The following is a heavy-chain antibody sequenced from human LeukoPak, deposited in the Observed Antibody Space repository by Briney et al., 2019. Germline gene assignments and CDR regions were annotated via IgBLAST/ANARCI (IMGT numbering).Heavy chain of an antibody. CDR1: SYSISSGYY. CDR3: ARGLPWIRIPWGIWGEPLDY. Sequence: PSETLSLTCTVSSYSISSGYYWGWIRQPPGKGLEWIGEINHSGSTNYNPSLKSRVTISVDTSKNQFSLKLSSVTAADTAVYYCARGLPWIRIPWGIWGEPLDYWGQGTLVTVSS. J-gene: IGHJ4*02. CDR2: INHSGST. D-gene: IGHD5-18*01. V-gene: IGHV4-38-2*02.